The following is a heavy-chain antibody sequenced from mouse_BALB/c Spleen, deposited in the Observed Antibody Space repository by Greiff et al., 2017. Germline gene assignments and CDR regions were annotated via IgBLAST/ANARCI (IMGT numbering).Heavy chain of an antibody. CDR3: ARHDGYYDFDY. CDR1: GFTFSSYT. V-gene: IGHV5-12-2*01. J-gene: IGHJ2*01. Sequence: EVHLVESGGGLVQPGGSLKLSCAASGFTFSSYTMSWVRQTPGKRLEWVAFISNDGGSTYYPYTVKGRFTISRDNAKYNLYLQMSSLKSEDTAMDYCARHDGYYDFDYWGQGTTLTVSS. CDR2: ISNDGGST. D-gene: IGHD2-3*01.